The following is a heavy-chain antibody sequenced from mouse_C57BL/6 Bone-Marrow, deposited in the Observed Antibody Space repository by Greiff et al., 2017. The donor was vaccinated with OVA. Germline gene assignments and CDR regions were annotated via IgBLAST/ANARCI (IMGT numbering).Heavy chain of an antibody. Sequence: VQLQQSGAELARPGASVKLSCKASGYTFTSYGISWVKQRTGQGLEWIGEIYPRSGNTYYNEKFKGKATLTADKSSSTAYMELRSLTSEDSAVYFCARTESTMITRWFAYWGQGTLVTVSA. J-gene: IGHJ3*01. V-gene: IGHV1-81*01. CDR1: GYTFTSYG. D-gene: IGHD2-4*01. CDR2: IYPRSGNT. CDR3: ARTESTMITRWFAY.